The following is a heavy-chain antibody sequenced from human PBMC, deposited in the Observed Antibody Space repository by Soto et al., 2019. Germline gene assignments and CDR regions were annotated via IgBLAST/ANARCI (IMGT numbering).Heavy chain of an antibody. CDR1: GYTFTSYG. V-gene: IGHV1-18*01. CDR3: ARDWYYYDSSGALDAFDI. Sequence: EASVKVSCKASGYTFTSYGISWVRQAPGQGLEWMGWISAYNGNTNYAQKLQGRVTMTTDTSTSTAYMELRSLRSDDTAVYYCARDWYYYDSSGALDAFDIWGQGTMVTVSS. CDR2: ISAYNGNT. J-gene: IGHJ3*02. D-gene: IGHD3-22*01.